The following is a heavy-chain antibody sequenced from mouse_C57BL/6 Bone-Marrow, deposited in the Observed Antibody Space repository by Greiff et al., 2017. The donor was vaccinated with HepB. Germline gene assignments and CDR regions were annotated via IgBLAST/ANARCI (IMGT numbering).Heavy chain of an antibody. CDR3: ARAYYYGSRLYYYAMDY. CDR2: ISYDGSN. J-gene: IGHJ4*01. Sequence: ESGPGLVKPSQSLSLTCSVTGYSITSGYYWNWIRQFPGNKLEWMGYISYDGSNNYNPSLKNRISITRDTSKNQFFLKLNSVTTEDTATYYCARAYYYGSRLYYYAMDYWGQGTSVTVSS. CDR1: GYSITSGYY. V-gene: IGHV3-6*01. D-gene: IGHD1-1*01.